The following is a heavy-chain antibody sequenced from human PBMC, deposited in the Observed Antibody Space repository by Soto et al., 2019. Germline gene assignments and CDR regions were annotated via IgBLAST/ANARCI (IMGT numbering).Heavy chain of an antibody. D-gene: IGHD6-13*01. CDR2: IIPIFGTA. J-gene: IGHJ6*02. Sequence: SVKVSCKASGGTFSSYAISWVRQAPGQGLEWMGGIIPIFGTANYAQKFQGRVTITADESTSTAYMELSSVRSEDTAVYYCARDRKQQLVPRIYYYYYGMDVWGQGTTVTVSS. V-gene: IGHV1-69*13. CDR1: GGTFSSYA. CDR3: ARDRKQQLVPRIYYYYYGMDV.